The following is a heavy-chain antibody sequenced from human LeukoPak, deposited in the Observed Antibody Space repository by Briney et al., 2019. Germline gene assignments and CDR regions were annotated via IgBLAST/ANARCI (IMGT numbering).Heavy chain of an antibody. CDR2: ISGSGGST. D-gene: IGHD6-19*01. CDR1: GFTFSSYA. J-gene: IGHJ4*02. Sequence: GGSLRLSCAASGFTFSSYAMSWVRQAPGKGLEWVSAISGSGGSTYYADSVKGRFTISRDNSKNTLYLQMNSLRAEDTAVYYCAKDRDSSGWSDYFDYWGQGTLVTVSS. CDR3: AKDRDSSGWSDYFDY. V-gene: IGHV3-23*01.